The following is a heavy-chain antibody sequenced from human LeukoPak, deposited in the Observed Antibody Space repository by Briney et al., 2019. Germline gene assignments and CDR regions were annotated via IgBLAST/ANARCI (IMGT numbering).Heavy chain of an antibody. D-gene: IGHD2-15*01. CDR2: VSGSAGST. Sequence: GGSLRLSCAASGFTVSSNYMSWVRQAPGKGLEWVSAVSGSAGSTYYADSVKGRFTISRDNPKNMLYLQMNSLRTEDTAVYYCAKDNGGGSRNFDYWGQGTLVTVSS. CDR1: GFTVSSNY. V-gene: IGHV3-23*01. J-gene: IGHJ4*02. CDR3: AKDNGGGSRNFDY.